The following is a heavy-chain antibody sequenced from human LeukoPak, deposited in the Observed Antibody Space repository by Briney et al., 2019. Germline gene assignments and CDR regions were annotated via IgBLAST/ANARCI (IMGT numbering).Heavy chain of an antibody. Sequence: SVKVSCKASGGTFSSYAISWVRQAPGQGLEWMGGIIHIFGTANYAQKFQGRVTITTDESTSTAYMELSSLRSEDTAVYYCAQENGDYGDAFDIWGQGTMVTVSS. V-gene: IGHV1-69*05. D-gene: IGHD4-17*01. CDR1: GGTFSSYA. J-gene: IGHJ3*02. CDR2: IIHIFGTA. CDR3: AQENGDYGDAFDI.